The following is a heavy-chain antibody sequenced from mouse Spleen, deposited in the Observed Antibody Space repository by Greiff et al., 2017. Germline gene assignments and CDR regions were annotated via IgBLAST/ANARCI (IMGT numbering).Heavy chain of an antibody. J-gene: IGHJ3*01. D-gene: IGHD1-1*01. V-gene: IGHV14-1*01. CDR3: TTFLYYYGSSYERFAY. CDR2: IDPEDGDT. Sequence: EVQLQESGAELVRPGASVKLSCTASGFNIKDYYMHWVKQRPEQGLEWIGRIDPEDGDTEYAPKFQGKATMTADTSSNTAYLQLSSLTSEDTAVYYCTTFLYYYGSSYERFAYWGQGTLVTVSA. CDR1: GFNIKDYY.